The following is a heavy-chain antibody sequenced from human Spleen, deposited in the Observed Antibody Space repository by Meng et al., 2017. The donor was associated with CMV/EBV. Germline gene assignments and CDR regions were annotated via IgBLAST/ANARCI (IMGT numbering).Heavy chain of an antibody. D-gene: IGHD6-13*01. J-gene: IGHJ5*02. CDR2: IRFDGSNK. CDR3: AKDSGFSSSRENWFDP. CDR1: GFTFSSYG. Sequence: GESLKISCAASGFTFSSYGMHWVRQAPGKGLEWVAYIRFDGSNKYYADSVKGRSTISRDNSKNTLYLQMNSLRAEDTAVYYCAKDSGFSSSRENWFDPWGQGTLVTVSS. V-gene: IGHV3-30*02.